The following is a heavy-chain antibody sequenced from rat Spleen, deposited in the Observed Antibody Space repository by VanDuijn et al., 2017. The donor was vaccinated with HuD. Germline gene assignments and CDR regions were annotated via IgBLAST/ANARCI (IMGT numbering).Heavy chain of an antibody. CDR1: GFTFSDYY. CDR3: ARPTTGIPFNY. Sequence: EVQLVESGGGLVQPGRSLKLSCAASGFTFSDYYMAWVRQAPTKGLEWVATLSYDGSSTYYRDSVKGRFTISRDNANNTLYLQMDSLRSEDTAIYYCARPTTGIPFNYWGQGVMVTVSS. D-gene: IGHD1-9*01. J-gene: IGHJ2*01. V-gene: IGHV5-7*01. CDR2: LSYDGSST.